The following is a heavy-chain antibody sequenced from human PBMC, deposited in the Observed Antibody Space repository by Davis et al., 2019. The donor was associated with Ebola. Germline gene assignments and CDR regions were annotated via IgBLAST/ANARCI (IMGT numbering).Heavy chain of an antibody. CDR2: ISAYSGNT. D-gene: IGHD3-22*01. V-gene: IGHV1-18*04. Sequence: AASVKVSCKASGYTFTSYGISWVRQAPGQGLEWMGWISAYSGNTNYAQRLQGRVSMTTDTSTSTAYMELRSLRSDDTAVYYCARGPYYSDTSGYAVYWGQGTLVTVSS. CDR1: GYTFTSYG. CDR3: ARGPYYSDTSGYAVY. J-gene: IGHJ4*02.